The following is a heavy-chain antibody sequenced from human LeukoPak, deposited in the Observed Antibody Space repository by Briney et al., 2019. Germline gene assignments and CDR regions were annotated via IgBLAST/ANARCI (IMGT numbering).Heavy chain of an antibody. J-gene: IGHJ5*01. CDR1: GGSISSYY. D-gene: IGHD2-15*01. V-gene: IGHV4-59*01. CDR3: ARVGPGYCSGGSCSRPGWFDY. CDR2: IYYSGST. Sequence: SETLSLTCTVSGGSISSYYWSWIRQPPGKGLEWIGYIYYSGSTNYNPSLKSRVTISVDTSKNQFSLELSSVTAADTAVYYCARVGPGYCSGGSCSRPGWFDYWRQGTLVTVSS.